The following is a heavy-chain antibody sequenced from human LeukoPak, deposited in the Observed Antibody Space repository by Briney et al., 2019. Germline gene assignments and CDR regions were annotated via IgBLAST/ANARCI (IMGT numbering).Heavy chain of an antibody. CDR1: GGSFSGYY. Sequence: SETLSLTCAVYGGSFSGYYWSWIRQPPGKGLERIGEINHSGSTNYNPSLKSRVTVSVDTSKNQFSLKLSSMTAADTAVYYCARASLYYYGSGSYSNWFDPWGQGTLVTVSS. D-gene: IGHD3-10*01. J-gene: IGHJ5*02. CDR3: ARASLYYYGSGSYSNWFDP. CDR2: INHSGST. V-gene: IGHV4-34*01.